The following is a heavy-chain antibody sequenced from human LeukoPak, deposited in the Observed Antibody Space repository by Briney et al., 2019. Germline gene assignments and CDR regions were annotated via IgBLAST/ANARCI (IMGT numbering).Heavy chain of an antibody. CDR1: GYSLASYW. CDR3: AGLRGLNSCSGGSCYSFDY. Sequence: GESLKISCKASGYSLASYWIGWVRQMPGKGLEWMGIIYPGDSDTRYSPSFQGQVTISADKSISTAYLQWSNLKASDTAMYYCAGLRGLNSCSGGSCYSFDYWGQGTLVTVSS. CDR2: IYPGDSDT. V-gene: IGHV5-51*01. J-gene: IGHJ4*02. D-gene: IGHD2-15*01.